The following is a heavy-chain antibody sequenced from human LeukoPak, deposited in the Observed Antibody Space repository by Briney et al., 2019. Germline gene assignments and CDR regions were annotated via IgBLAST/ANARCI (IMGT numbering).Heavy chain of an antibody. CDR3: ARSRGEKMIVVVITKKYYFDY. D-gene: IGHD3-22*01. CDR1: GYTFTSYG. Sequence: ASVKVSCKASGYTFTSYGISWVRQAPGQGLEWMGWISAYNGNTNYAQKLQGRVTMTTDTSTSTAYMELRSLRAEDTAVYYCARSRGEKMIVVVITKKYYFDYWGQGTLVTVSS. V-gene: IGHV1-18*01. J-gene: IGHJ4*02. CDR2: ISAYNGNT.